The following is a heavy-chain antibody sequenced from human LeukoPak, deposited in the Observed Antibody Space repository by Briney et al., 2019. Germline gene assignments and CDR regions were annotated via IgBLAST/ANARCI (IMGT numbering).Heavy chain of an antibody. CDR3: ARDGCSGGSCYSDGDY. J-gene: IGHJ4*02. CDR2: IIPIFGTP. Sequence: VKVSCKASGGTFSSYAISWVRQAPGQGLEWMGGIIPIFGTPNYAQKFQGRVTITADESTSTAYMELSGLRSEDTAVYYCARDGCSGGSCYSDGDYWGQGTLVTVSS. V-gene: IGHV1-69*13. CDR1: GGTFSSYA. D-gene: IGHD2-15*01.